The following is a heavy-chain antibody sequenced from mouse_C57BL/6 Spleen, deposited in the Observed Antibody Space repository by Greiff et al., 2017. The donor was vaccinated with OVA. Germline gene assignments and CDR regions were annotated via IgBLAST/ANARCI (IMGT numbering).Heavy chain of an antibody. CDR1: GFTFSDSG. D-gene: IGHD2-5*01. Sequence: EVHLVESGGGLVKPGGSLKLSCAASGFTFSDSGMHWVRQAPEKGLEWVAYISSGSSTIYYADTVKGRFTISRDNAKNTLFLQMTSLRSEDTAMYYCARDSNYLSYWYFDVWGTGTTVTVSS. J-gene: IGHJ1*03. CDR3: ARDSNYLSYWYFDV. CDR2: ISSGSSTI. V-gene: IGHV5-17*01.